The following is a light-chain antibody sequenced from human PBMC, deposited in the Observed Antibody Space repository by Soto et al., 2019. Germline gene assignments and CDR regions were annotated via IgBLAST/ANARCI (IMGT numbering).Light chain of an antibody. CDR1: RSNIGAGYD. V-gene: IGLV1-40*01. CDR3: QSYDNSLSGSWV. Sequence: QSVLTQPPSVSGAPGQGATISCTGSRSNIGAGYDVHWYQQFPGAAPKLLIYANDKRPSGVVDRFSGSKSGTSASLAIAGLQAEDEADYYCQSYDNSLSGSWVFGGGTKLTVL. J-gene: IGLJ3*02. CDR2: AND.